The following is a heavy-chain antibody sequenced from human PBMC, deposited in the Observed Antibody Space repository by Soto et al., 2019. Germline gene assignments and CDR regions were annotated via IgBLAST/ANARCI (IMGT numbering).Heavy chain of an antibody. V-gene: IGHV4-59*01. CDR3: AREDYGGNSDY. CDR1: GGSISSYY. J-gene: IGHJ4*02. CDR2: IYYSGST. Sequence: SETLSLTCTVSGGSISSYYWSWIRQPPGKGLEWIGYIYYSGSTNYNPSLKSRVTISVDTSKNQFSLKLSSVTAADTAVYYCAREDYGGNSDYWGQGTLVTVSS. D-gene: IGHD4-17*01.